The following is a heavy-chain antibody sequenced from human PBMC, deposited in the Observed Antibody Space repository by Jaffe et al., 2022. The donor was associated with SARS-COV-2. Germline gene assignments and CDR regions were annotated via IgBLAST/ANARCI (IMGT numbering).Heavy chain of an antibody. CDR1: GGSISSYY. D-gene: IGHD2-2*01. CDR2: IYTSGST. Sequence: QVQLQESGPGLVKPSETLSLTCTVSGGSISSYYWSWIRQPAGKGLEWIGRIYTSGSTNYNPSLKSRVTMSVDTSKNQFSLKLSSVTAADTAVYYCATTLYCSSTSCPETASMDVWGQGTTVTVSS. V-gene: IGHV4-4*07. J-gene: IGHJ6*02. CDR3: ATTLYCSSTSCPETASMDV.